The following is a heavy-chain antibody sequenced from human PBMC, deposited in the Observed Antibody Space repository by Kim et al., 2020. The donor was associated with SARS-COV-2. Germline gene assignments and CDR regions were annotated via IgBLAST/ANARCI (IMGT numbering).Heavy chain of an antibody. V-gene: IGHV4-59*01. J-gene: IGHJ4*02. Sequence: LKSRVTISVDRSKYKFSLKLSSVTAADTAVYYCARFQYYDILTGYYRLDYWGQGSLVTVSS. CDR3: ARFQYYDILTGYYRLDY. D-gene: IGHD3-9*01.